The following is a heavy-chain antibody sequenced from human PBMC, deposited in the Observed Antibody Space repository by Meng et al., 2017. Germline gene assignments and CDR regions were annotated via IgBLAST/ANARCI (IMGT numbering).Heavy chain of an antibody. CDR3: AREGRVDFDY. D-gene: IGHD1-26*01. CDR1: GYTFTSYA. V-gene: IGHV7-4-1*02. Sequence: VPSGISLQKPGASCRVSCKASGYTFTSYAMNWVRQAPGQGFEWMGWINTNTGNPTYAQGFTGRFVFSLDTSVSTAYLQISSLKAEDTAVYYCAREGRVDFDYWGQGTLVTVSS. CDR2: INTNTGNP. J-gene: IGHJ4*02.